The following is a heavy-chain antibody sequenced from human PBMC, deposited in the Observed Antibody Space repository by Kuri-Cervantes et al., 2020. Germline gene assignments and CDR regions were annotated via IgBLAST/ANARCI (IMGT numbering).Heavy chain of an antibody. J-gene: IGHJ3*02. Sequence: GESLKISCVVSEYSFSTYWIGWVRQMPGKRLEWMGIIYPSDSDTRYSPSFQGQVTISADKSISTAYLQWSSLKASDTAIYYCTRVKTTVTTIGAFDIWGQGTMVTVSS. CDR2: IYPSDSDT. CDR1: EYSFSTYW. D-gene: IGHD4-17*01. V-gene: IGHV5-51*01. CDR3: TRVKTTVTTIGAFDI.